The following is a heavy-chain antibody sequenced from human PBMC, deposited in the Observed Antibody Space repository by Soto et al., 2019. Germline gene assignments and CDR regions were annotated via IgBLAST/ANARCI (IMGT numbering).Heavy chain of an antibody. V-gene: IGHV3-11*01. CDR3: ARDYSYCAFDP. D-gene: IGHD3-10*01. CDR2: IGPSDSHI. Sequence: PGGSLRLSCAASGFTLSDYMGWIRQAPGKGLEWISYIGPSDSHIHYADSVKGRFTISRDNAKNSLYLQMNSLRAEDTAVYYCARDYSYCAFDPWGQGTLVTVSS. CDR1: GFTLSDY. J-gene: IGHJ5*02.